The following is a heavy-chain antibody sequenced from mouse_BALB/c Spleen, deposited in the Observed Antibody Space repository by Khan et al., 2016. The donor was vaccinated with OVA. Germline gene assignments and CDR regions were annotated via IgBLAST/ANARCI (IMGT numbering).Heavy chain of an antibody. D-gene: IGHD3-3*01. V-gene: IGHV9-3-1*01. Sequence: QIQLVQSGPDLKKPGETVKISCKASGYTFTNYGINWVKQAPGKGLKWMGWIYTYTGEPTYADDFKGRFAFSLETSASTAYLQINNLKNEDTATYFCARRGRRAMDYWGQGTSVTVSS. CDR1: GYTFTNYG. J-gene: IGHJ4*01. CDR2: IYTYTGEP. CDR3: ARRGRRAMDY.